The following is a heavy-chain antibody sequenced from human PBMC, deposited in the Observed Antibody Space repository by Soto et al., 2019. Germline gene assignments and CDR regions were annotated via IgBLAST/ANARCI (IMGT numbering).Heavy chain of an antibody. CDR2: ISVYNANT. V-gene: IGHV1-18*01. CDR3: ARAGQYYDTSGYAD. J-gene: IGHJ4*02. D-gene: IGHD3-22*01. Sequence: QVKLVQSGTEVKKPGASIKVSCKASGYSFATSGMTWVRQAPGQGLVWMGWISVYNANTNYDQNLQDRVTMTTDTSTNTAYLEVRTLRSDDTAVYSCARAGQYYDTSGYADWGQGTLVTVSS. CDR1: GYSFATSG.